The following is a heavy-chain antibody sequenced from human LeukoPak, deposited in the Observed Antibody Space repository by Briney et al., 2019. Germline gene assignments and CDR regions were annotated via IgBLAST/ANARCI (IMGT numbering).Heavy chain of an antibody. CDR3: ARSPYYIAFDI. V-gene: IGHV3-48*03. J-gene: IGHJ3*02. D-gene: IGHD3-22*01. CDR1: GFSFSDYE. CDR2: TGGSGNTI. Sequence: GGSLRLSCAASGFSFSDYEMNWVRQAPGKGLEWLSCTGGSGNTIYYADSVKGRFTISRDNAKNSLYLQMNSLRADDTAIYYCARSPYYIAFDIWGQGTVVTISS.